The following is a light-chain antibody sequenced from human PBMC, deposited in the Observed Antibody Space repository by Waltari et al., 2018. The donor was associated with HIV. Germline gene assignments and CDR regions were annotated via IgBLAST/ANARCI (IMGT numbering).Light chain of an antibody. V-gene: IGLV2-11*01. CDR2: DVN. CDR1: SSDVGAYNY. CDR3: CSYAGIWGV. Sequence: QSALTQPRSVSGSPGQAVTISGTGTSSDVGAYNYVSWYQQHPAKAPKLMIYDVNKRPSGVPDRFSGSKSGNTASLNISGLQAEDESDYYCCSYAGIWGVFGTGTKVTVL. J-gene: IGLJ1*01.